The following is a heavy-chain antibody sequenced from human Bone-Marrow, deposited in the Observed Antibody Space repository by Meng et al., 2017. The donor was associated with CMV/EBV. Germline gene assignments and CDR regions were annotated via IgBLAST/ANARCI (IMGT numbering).Heavy chain of an antibody. Sequence: ASVKVSCKASGYTFTSYDINWVRQATGQGLEWMGWMNPNSGNTGYAQKFQARVTMTRDTSIRMVYMELSSLRSDDTAVYYCARGYCSSTGCYHDYWGQGTVVTVSS. CDR1: GYTFTSYD. J-gene: IGHJ4*02. D-gene: IGHD2-2*01. CDR2: MNPNSGNT. CDR3: ARGYCSSTGCYHDY. V-gene: IGHV1-8*01.